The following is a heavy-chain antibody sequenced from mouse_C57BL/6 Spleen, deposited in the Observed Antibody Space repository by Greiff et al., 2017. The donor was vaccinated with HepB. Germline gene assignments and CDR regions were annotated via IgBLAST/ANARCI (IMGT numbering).Heavy chain of an antibody. Sequence: EVQRVESGPELVKPGASVKISCKASGYSFTGYYMNWVKQSPEKSLEWIGEINPSTGGTTYNQKFKAKATLTVDKSSSTAYMQLKSLTSEDSAVYYCARPSTVVPFDYWGQGTTLTVSS. CDR3: ARPSTVVPFDY. D-gene: IGHD1-1*01. CDR1: GYSFTGYY. J-gene: IGHJ2*01. CDR2: INPSTGGT. V-gene: IGHV1-42*01.